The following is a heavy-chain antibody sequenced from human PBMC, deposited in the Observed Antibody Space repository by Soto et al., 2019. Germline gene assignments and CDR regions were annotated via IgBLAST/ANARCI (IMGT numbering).Heavy chain of an antibody. CDR1: GFTFSSYS. V-gene: IGHV3-21*01. CDR3: AKARSVRDFWSGPALYCMDV. CDR2: ISSSSSYI. J-gene: IGHJ6*03. D-gene: IGHD3-3*01. Sequence: PGGSLRLSCAASGFTFSSYSMNWVRQAPGKGLEWVSSISSSSSYIYYADSVKGRFTISRDNAKNSLYLQMNSLRAEDTAVYYCAKARSVRDFWSGPALYCMDVWGKGTTVTVSS.